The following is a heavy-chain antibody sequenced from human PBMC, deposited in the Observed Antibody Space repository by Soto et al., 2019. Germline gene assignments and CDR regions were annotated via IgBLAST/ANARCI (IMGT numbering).Heavy chain of an antibody. Sequence: PGGSLRLSCAASGFTFSSHSMHWVRQAPGKGLDWVGRTRDKANSYTTEYAASVKGRFTISRDDSKNSLYLQMNSLKIEDTAVYYCASLIDDYWGQGTLVTVSS. V-gene: IGHV3-72*01. CDR1: GFTFSSHS. CDR3: ASLIDDY. J-gene: IGHJ4*02. CDR2: TRDKANSYTT.